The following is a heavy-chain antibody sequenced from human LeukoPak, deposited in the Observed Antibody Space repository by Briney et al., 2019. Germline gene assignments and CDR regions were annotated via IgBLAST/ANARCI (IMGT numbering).Heavy chain of an antibody. Sequence: ASVKVSCKASGYTFTGYYMHWVRQAPGQGLGWMGWINPNSGGTNYAQKFQGRVTMTRDTSISTAYMELSRLRSDDTAVYYCASVPYGDSKYFDYWGQGTLVTVSS. CDR3: ASVPYGDSKYFDY. CDR2: INPNSGGT. D-gene: IGHD4-17*01. J-gene: IGHJ4*02. V-gene: IGHV1-2*02. CDR1: GYTFTGYY.